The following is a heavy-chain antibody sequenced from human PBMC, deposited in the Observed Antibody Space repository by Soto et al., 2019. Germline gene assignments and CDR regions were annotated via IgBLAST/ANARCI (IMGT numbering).Heavy chain of an antibody. J-gene: IGHJ4*02. Sequence: QVQLVQSGDEVKKPGASVKDSCKASAYTFTSYDINWMRQATGQGLEWMGWMNPNSGNTGYAQKFQGRVTMTRNTSISTAYMELSSLRSEDTAVYYCARSTNDYGDRHWGQGTLVTVSS. CDR2: MNPNSGNT. CDR3: ARSTNDYGDRH. CDR1: AYTFTSYD. D-gene: IGHD4-17*01. V-gene: IGHV1-8*01.